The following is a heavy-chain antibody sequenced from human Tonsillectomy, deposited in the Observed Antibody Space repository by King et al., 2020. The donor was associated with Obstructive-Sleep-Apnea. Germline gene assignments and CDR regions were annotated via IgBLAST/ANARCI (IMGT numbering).Heavy chain of an antibody. V-gene: IGHV4-31*03. J-gene: IGHJ4*02. CDR1: GGSISSGDYY. CDR2: IYYSGST. Sequence: VQLQESGPGLLKPSQTLSLTCTVSGGSISSGDYYWSWIRQHPGKGLEWIGYIYYSGSTYYNPSLKSRVSISVDTSKNQFSLKLTSVTAADTAVYYCARGFYDILTGYYQMGGFDYWGQGTLVTVSS. D-gene: IGHD3-9*01. CDR3: ARGFYDILTGYYQMGGFDY.